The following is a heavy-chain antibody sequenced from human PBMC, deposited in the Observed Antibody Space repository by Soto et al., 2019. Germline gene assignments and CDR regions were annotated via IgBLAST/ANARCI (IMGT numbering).Heavy chain of an antibody. J-gene: IGHJ5*02. CDR2: IFRTGDT. CDR1: NYSINSGFF. D-gene: IGHD3-16*01. Sequence: PSETLSLTCSVSNYSINSGFFLGWMRQPPGKGLEWIGSIFRTGDTYYNPSLKSRITMSVDTSRNQFSLKLTSLTAADTAVYYCARDTNSLDPWGQGTLVTVSS. V-gene: IGHV4-38-2*02. CDR3: ARDTNSLDP.